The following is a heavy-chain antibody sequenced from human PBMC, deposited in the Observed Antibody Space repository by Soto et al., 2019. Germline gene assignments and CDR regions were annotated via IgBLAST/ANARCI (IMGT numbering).Heavy chain of an antibody. Sequence: GALRLSCAASGFTFSSYAMHWVRQAPGKGLEWVAVISYDGSNKYYADSVKGRFTISRDNSKNTLYLQMNSLRAEDTAVYYCAREMWSDSSSSDYYYYGMDVRGQGTTVTVSS. CDR3: AREMWSDSSSSDYYYYGMDV. D-gene: IGHD6-6*01. V-gene: IGHV3-30-3*01. CDR2: ISYDGSNK. J-gene: IGHJ6*02. CDR1: GFTFSSYA.